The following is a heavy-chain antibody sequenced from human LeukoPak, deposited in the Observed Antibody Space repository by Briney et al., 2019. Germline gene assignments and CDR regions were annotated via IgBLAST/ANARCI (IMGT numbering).Heavy chain of an antibody. CDR2: INHSGST. Sequence: SETLSLTCAVYGESFSGYYWSWIRQPPGKGLEWIGEINHSGSTNYNPSLKSRVTISVDTSKNQFSLKLSSVTAADTAVYYCARGVEGRFDYWGQGTLVTVSS. CDR3: ARGVEGRFDY. CDR1: GESFSGYY. D-gene: IGHD1-26*01. V-gene: IGHV4-34*01. J-gene: IGHJ4*02.